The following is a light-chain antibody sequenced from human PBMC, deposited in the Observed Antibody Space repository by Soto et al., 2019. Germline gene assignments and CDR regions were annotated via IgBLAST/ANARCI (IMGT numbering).Light chain of an antibody. Sequence: DIQMTQSPSTLSASVGDRVTITCRASQSISSWLAWYQQKPGKAPKLLIYDASSLESGVPSRFSGSGSGTEFTLTIRSLQPDDFATYYCQQYKSYLFGGGTKVEIK. J-gene: IGKJ4*01. CDR2: DAS. CDR1: QSISSW. V-gene: IGKV1-5*01. CDR3: QQYKSYL.